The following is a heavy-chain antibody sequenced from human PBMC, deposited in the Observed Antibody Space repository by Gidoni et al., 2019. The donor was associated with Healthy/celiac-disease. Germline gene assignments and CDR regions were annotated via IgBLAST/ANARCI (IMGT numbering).Heavy chain of an antibody. V-gene: IGHV3-33*01. CDR1: GFTFSSYG. D-gene: IGHD3-10*01. CDR2: LWYDGSNN. J-gene: IGHJ4*02. CDR3: ARGDGGV. Sequence: QVQLVESGGGVVQPGRSLRCSCAASGFTFSSYGMHWVRQAPGKGLGGVAVLWYDGSNNYYADSVKGRFSISSDNSKNTLYLQMNSLRAEDTAVYYCARGDGGVWGQGTLVTVSS.